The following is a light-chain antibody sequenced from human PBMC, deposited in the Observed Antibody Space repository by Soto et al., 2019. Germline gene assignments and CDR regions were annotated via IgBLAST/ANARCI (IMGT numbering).Light chain of an antibody. J-gene: IGLJ1*01. V-gene: IGLV2-8*01. CDR1: SSDVGGYNY. CDR3: SSYAGSSNV. CDR2: EVN. Sequence: QSVLTQPRSASGSPGQSVAISCTGTSSDVGGYNYVSWYQQHPGKAPKLMIYEVNKRPSGVPDRFSGSKSGNTASLTVSGLQAEDEADYYCSSYAGSSNVFGTGTHVTV.